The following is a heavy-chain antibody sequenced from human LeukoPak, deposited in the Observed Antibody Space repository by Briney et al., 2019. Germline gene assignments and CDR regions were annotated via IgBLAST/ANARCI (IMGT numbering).Heavy chain of an antibody. V-gene: IGHV3-30*02. CDR3: AKDRRPLGATPSYFDY. D-gene: IGHD1-26*01. J-gene: IGHJ4*02. CDR2: IRSDGSNK. Sequence: PGGSLRLSCGASGFTFSSYGMHWVRQAPGKGLEWVAFIRSDGSNKYYPDSVKGRFTISRDNSKNTLYLQMNSLRAEDTAVYYCAKDRRPLGATPSYFDYWGQGTLVTVSS. CDR1: GFTFSSYG.